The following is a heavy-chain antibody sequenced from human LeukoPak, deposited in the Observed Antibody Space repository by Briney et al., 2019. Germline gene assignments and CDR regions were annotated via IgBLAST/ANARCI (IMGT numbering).Heavy chain of an antibody. V-gene: IGHV3-7*01. CDR1: GFTFSSNW. CDR3: ARASYDSTGCLDY. D-gene: IGHD3-22*01. J-gene: IGHJ4*02. Sequence: GGSLRLSCAASGFTFSSNWMSWVRQALGQGLERVANIKQDPSEKYYVDSVKGRFTISRDNARNSLYLQMNSLRAEDTAVYYCARASYDSTGCLDYWGRGTLVTVSS. CDR2: IKQDPSEK.